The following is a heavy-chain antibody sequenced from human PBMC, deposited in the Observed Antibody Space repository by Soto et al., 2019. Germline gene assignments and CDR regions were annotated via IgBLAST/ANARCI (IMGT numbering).Heavy chain of an antibody. D-gene: IGHD2-15*01. Sequence: GGSLRLSCAASGFTFSSYWMHWVRQAPGKGLVWVSRINSDGSSTSYADSVKGRFTISRDNAKNTLYLQMNSLRAEDTAVYYCASLPGGNCSGGSCYRYYYYMDVWGKGTTVTVSS. CDR3: ASLPGGNCSGGSCYRYYYYMDV. J-gene: IGHJ6*03. CDR1: GFTFSSYW. CDR2: INSDGSST. V-gene: IGHV3-74*01.